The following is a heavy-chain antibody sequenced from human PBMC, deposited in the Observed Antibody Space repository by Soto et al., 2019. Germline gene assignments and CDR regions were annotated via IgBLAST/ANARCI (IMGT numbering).Heavy chain of an antibody. CDR2: ISSSSSYT. V-gene: IGHV3-11*05. D-gene: IGHD2-21*01. CDR1: GFTFSDYY. CDR3: ATAGTGIADYGY. Sequence: QVQLVESGGGLVKPGGSLRLSCAASGFTFSDYYMSWIRQAPGKGLEWVSYISSSSSYTNYADSVKGRFTITRDNAKNSLYLRMNSLRAEYTALYYCATAGTGIADYGYWAQGTLVTVSS. J-gene: IGHJ4*02.